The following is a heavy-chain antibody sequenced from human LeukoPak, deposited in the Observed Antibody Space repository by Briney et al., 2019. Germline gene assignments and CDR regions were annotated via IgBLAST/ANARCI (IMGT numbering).Heavy chain of an antibody. V-gene: IGHV4-34*01. Sequence: PSETLSLTCAVYGGSFSGYYWSWIRQPPGKGLEWIGEINHSGSTNYNPSLKSRVTISVDTSKNQFSLKLSSVTAADTALYYCARRGVLYYYDSGGYPRRPPSSYLDYWAREPWSPSPQ. CDR2: INHSGST. CDR3: ARRGVLYYYDSGGYPRRPPSSYLDY. J-gene: IGHJ4*02. CDR1: GGSFSGYY. D-gene: IGHD3-22*01.